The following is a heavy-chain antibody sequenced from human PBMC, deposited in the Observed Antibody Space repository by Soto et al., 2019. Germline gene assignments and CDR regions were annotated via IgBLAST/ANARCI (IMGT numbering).Heavy chain of an antibody. CDR1: GFTFSSYA. V-gene: IGHV3-23*01. CDR2: ISGSGGST. CDR3: AKGDWDYYDSSGYYQDRYYFDY. D-gene: IGHD3-22*01. J-gene: IGHJ4*02. Sequence: EVQLLESGGGLVQPGGSLRLSCAASGFTFSSYAMSWVRQAPGKGLEWVSAISGSGGSTYYADSVNGRFTISRDNSKNTLYMQMNSLRAVDTAVYYCAKGDWDYYDSSGYYQDRYYFDYWGQGTLVTVSS.